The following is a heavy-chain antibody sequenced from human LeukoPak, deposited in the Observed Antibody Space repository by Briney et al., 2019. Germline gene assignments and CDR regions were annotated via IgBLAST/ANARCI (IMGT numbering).Heavy chain of an antibody. J-gene: IGHJ4*02. CDR2: ISSSGSTI. CDR1: GFTFSSYE. D-gene: IGHD3-22*01. Sequence: GGSLRLSCAASGFTFSSYEMNWVRQAPGKGLEWDSYISSSGSTIYYADSVKGRFAISRDNAKNSLYLQMNSLRAEDTAVYYCAREEADSSGYFDYWGQGTLVTVSS. CDR3: AREEADSSGYFDY. V-gene: IGHV3-48*03.